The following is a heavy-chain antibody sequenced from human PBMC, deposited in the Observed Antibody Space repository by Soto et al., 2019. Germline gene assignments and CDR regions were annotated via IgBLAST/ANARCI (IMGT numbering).Heavy chain of an antibody. D-gene: IGHD6-6*01. Sequence: GGSLRLSCAVSGFIFKNYALNWVRQAPGKGLEWVASITRDGYNKYYADSVKGRFTISRDNSKNTLSLQMTALRVEDSSVYYCTKSSGGSSSVGMDYWGPGTLVTSPQ. CDR1: GFIFKNYA. J-gene: IGHJ4*02. CDR3: TKSSGGSSSVGMDY. CDR2: ITRDGYNK. V-gene: IGHV3-30*04.